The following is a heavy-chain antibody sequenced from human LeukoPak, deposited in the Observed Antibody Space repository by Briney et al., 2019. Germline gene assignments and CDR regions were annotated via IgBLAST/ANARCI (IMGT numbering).Heavy chain of an antibody. CDR2: IYSGGST. J-gene: IGHJ4*02. CDR3: ARETVEMGTID. D-gene: IGHD5-24*01. V-gene: IGHV3-53*01. Sequence: GGSLRLSCAASGFSVSSNYMSWVRQAPGKGLGWVSVIYSGGSTYYADSVKGRFTISRDNSKNTVYLQMNSLRAEDTAVYYCARETVEMGTIDWGQGTLVTVSS. CDR1: GFSVSSNY.